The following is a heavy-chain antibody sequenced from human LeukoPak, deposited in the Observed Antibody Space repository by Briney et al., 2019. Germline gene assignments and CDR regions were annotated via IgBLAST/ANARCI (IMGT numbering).Heavy chain of an antibody. CDR1: GFTFSSYA. D-gene: IGHD2-15*01. J-gene: IGHJ4*02. CDR2: ISGSGGST. Sequence: GSLRLSCAASGFTFSSYAMSWVRQAPGKGLEWVSAISGSGGSTYYADSVKGRFTISRDNSKNTLYLQMNSLRAEDTAVYYCAKDIVVVVAANRPSNRDYWGQGTLVTVSS. V-gene: IGHV3-23*01. CDR3: AKDIVVVVAANRPSNRDY.